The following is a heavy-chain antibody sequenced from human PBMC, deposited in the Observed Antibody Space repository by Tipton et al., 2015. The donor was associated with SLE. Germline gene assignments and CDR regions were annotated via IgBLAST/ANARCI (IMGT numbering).Heavy chain of an antibody. CDR2: INHSGST. D-gene: IGHD3-10*01. V-gene: IGHV4-39*07. Sequence: TLSLTCTVSGGSISSSSYYWGWIRQPPGKGLEWIGEINHSGSTKYNPSLKSRVTISVDTSKNQFSLKLSSVTAADTAVYYCARGRGDYWGQGTLVTVSS. CDR3: ARGRGDY. CDR1: GGSISSSSYY. J-gene: IGHJ4*02.